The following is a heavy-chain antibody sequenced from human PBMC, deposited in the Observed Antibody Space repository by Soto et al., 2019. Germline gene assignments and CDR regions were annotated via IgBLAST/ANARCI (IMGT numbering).Heavy chain of an antibody. CDR1: GYTFTNSG. D-gene: IGHD3-10*01. CDR3: TREGSAPYYYYGMDA. J-gene: IGHJ6*02. Sequence: GASVKVSCKASGYTFTNSGIIWVRQAPVQGLEWLGWINTHNGNTNYAQNLQGRVIMTADTSTNTAYMELRSLRSDDTAIYYCTREGSAPYYYYGMDAWGQGTTVTVSS. CDR2: INTHNGNT. V-gene: IGHV1-18*01.